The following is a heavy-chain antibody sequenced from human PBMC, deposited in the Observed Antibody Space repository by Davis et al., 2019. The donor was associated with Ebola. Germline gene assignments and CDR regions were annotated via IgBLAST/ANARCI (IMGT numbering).Heavy chain of an antibody. J-gene: IGHJ4*02. V-gene: IGHV3-30-3*01. CDR1: GFTFSSYA. CDR3: ARDGPAGWELRGLFDY. Sequence: PGGSLRLSCAASGFTFSSYAMHWVRQAPGKGLEWVAVISYDGSNKYCADSVKGRFTISRDNSKNTLYLQMNSLRAEDTAVYYCARDGPAGWELRGLFDYWGQGTLVTVSS. CDR2: ISYDGSNK. D-gene: IGHD1-26*01.